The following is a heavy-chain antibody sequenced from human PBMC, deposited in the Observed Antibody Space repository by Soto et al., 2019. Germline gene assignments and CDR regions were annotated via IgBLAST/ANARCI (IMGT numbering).Heavy chain of an antibody. CDR3: ARELAPYYGGNSLSLDY. D-gene: IGHD4-17*01. CDR2: IIPKFGTT. CDR1: GGSFSTYG. Sequence: QVQLVQSGAEVKKPGSSVKVFCKASGGSFSTYGINWVRLAPGQGLEWMGGIIPKFGTTNYAQKFRGRVTITADESANTAYRELNYLRSEDTAVYFCARELAPYYGGNSLSLDYWGQGTLVTVSS. J-gene: IGHJ4*02. V-gene: IGHV1-69*13.